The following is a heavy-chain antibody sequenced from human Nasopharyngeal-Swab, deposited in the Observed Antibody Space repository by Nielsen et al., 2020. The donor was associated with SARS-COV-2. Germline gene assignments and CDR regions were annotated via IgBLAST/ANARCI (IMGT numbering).Heavy chain of an antibody. V-gene: IGHV3-30*04. CDR3: ARDRGIAVANNWFGP. J-gene: IGHJ5*02. D-gene: IGHD6-19*01. CDR1: GFTFSSYA. CDR2: ISYDGSNK. Sequence: GGSLRLSCAASGFTFSSYAMHWVRQAPGKGLEWVAVISYDGSNKYYADSVKGRFTISRDNSKNTLYLQMNSLRAEDTAVYYCARDRGIAVANNWFGPWGQGTLVTVSS.